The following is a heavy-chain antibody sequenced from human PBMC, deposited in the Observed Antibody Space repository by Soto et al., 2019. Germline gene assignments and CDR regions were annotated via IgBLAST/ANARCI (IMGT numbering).Heavy chain of an antibody. V-gene: IGHV1-2*04. CDR2: INPNSGGT. Sequence: ASVKVSCKASGYTFTGYYMHWVRQAPGQGLEWMGWINPNSGGTNYAQKFQGWVTMTRDTSISTAYMELSRLRSDDTAVYYCARDGAHYSNYEGGYYYYGMGVWGQGTTVTVSS. CDR3: ARDGAHYSNYEGGYYYYGMGV. CDR1: GYTFTGYY. J-gene: IGHJ6*02. D-gene: IGHD4-4*01.